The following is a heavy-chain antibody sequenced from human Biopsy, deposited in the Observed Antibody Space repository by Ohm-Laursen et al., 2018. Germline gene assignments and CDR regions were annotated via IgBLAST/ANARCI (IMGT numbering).Heavy chain of an antibody. J-gene: IGHJ1*01. Sequence: SLRLSCSAPGFTFNNAWMYWVRQAPGKGLEWVGRIHSKTDGETTEYGGSMQGKFTLSREDSTNRLYLQMNSLETEDTALYYCTTDYIGFGSYSKGFQHWGQGTLVTVSS. D-gene: IGHD3-10*01. V-gene: IGHV3-15*01. CDR2: IHSKTDGETT. CDR3: TTDYIGFGSYSKGFQH. CDR1: GFTFNNAW.